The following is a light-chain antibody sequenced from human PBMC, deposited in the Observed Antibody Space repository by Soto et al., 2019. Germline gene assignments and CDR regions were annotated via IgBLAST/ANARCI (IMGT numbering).Light chain of an antibody. V-gene: IGKV4-1*01. CDR1: HSVLYSSNNKNY. J-gene: IGKJ1*01. Sequence: DIVMTQSPDSLAVSLSATAPINGKSVHSVLYSSNNKNYLAWYQQKPGQPPKLLIYWASTRESGVPDRFSGSGSGTDFTLTINILQAEDVTGYCCQQYASLPVTYGEVTK. CDR2: WAS. CDR3: QQYASLPVT.